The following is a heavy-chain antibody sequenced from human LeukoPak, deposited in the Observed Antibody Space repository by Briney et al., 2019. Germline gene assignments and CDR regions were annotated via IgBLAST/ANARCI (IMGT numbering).Heavy chain of an antibody. CDR3: TKLKGWYGDGYFDY. D-gene: IGHD6-19*01. CDR2: IYSGGTT. J-gene: IGHJ4*02. CDR1: GFTFSSNH. V-gene: IGHV3-53*01. Sequence: GGSLRLSCAASGFTFSSNHMSWVRQPPGKGLEWVSVIYSGGTTFYSDSVKGRFTISRDNSRNTLYLQMNSLRADDTAVYYCTKLKGWYGDGYFDYWGQGIVVTVSS.